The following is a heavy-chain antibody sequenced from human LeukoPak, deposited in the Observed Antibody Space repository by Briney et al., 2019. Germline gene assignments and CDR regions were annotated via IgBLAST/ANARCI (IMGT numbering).Heavy chain of an antibody. CDR2: VYHSGGT. Sequence: SGTLSLTCAVSGGSISSSYWWSWVRQPPGKGLEGIGVVYHSGGTNYNPSLKSRVTISVDTSKNQFSLQLSSVTAADTAVYYGARGGSWYVFRNRGDWYWYWGQGTLVTVSS. CDR1: GGSISSSYW. CDR3: ARGGSWYVFRNRGDWYWY. J-gene: IGHJ4*02. V-gene: IGHV4-4*02. D-gene: IGHD2-21*02.